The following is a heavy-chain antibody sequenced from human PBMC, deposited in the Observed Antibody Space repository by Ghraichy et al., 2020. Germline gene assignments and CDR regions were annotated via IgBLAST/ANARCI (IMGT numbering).Heavy chain of an antibody. CDR3: HSGWYRGYYYYGMDV. D-gene: IGHD6-19*01. CDR2: IYWNDDK. CDR1: GVSLSTSGVG. Sequence: SGPTLVKPTQTLTLTCTFSGVSLSTSGVGVGWIRQPPGKALEWLALIYWNDDKRYSPSLKSRLTITKDTSKNQVVLTMTNMDPVDTATYYCHSGWYRGYYYYGMDVWGQGTTVTVSS. V-gene: IGHV2-5*01. J-gene: IGHJ6*02.